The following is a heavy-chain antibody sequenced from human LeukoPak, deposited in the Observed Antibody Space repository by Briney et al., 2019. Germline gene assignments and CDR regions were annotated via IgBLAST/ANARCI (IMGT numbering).Heavy chain of an antibody. CDR1: GFTFINAW. V-gene: IGHV3-15*01. Sequence: GGSLRLSCAASGFTFINAWMNWVRQAPGTGLEWAGRIKSKTDGGTTDYAAPLKGRCTISRDDSKNTLYLQMNSLRAEDTAVYYCAREGRKSRGVDIVRKKETGYYYYMDVWGKGTTVTVSS. CDR3: AREGRKSRGVDIVRKKETGYYYYMDV. CDR2: IKSKTDGGTT. D-gene: IGHD2-15*01. J-gene: IGHJ6*03.